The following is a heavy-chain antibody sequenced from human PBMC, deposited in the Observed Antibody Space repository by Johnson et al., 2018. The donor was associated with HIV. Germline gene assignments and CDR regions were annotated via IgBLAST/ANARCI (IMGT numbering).Heavy chain of an antibody. D-gene: IGHD1-26*01. V-gene: IGHV3-30*18. CDR2: ISYDGSEK. Sequence: VQLVESGGGVVQPWRSLRLSCAASRFSFSDYAMHWVRQAPGKGLEWVAVISYDGSEKYFADSVKGRFTISRDNSKNTMYLQMSSLRAEDTAVYYCAKSWHSGSLYDAFHIWGQGTMVTVSS. J-gene: IGHJ3*02. CDR3: AKSWHSGSLYDAFHI. CDR1: RFSFSDYA.